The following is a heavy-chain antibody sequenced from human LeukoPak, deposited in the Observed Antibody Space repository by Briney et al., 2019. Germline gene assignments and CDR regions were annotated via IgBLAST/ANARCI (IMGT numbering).Heavy chain of an antibody. CDR2: IRSKANSYAT. CDR3: TRHGDY. CDR1: GFTFSGSA. Sequence: GGSLKLSCAASGFTFSGSAMHWVRQAPGKGLEWVGRIRSKANSYATAYAASVKGRLTISRDDSKNTAYLQMNSLKTEDTAVYYCTRHGDYWGQGTLVTVSS. J-gene: IGHJ4*02. V-gene: IGHV3-73*01.